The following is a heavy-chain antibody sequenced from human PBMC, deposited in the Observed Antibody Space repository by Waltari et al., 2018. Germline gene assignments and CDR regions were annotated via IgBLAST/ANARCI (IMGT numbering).Heavy chain of an antibody. CDR3: ARRISPDV. D-gene: IGHD2-15*01. J-gene: IGHJ6*02. CDR2: RNPNSGGT. Sequence: QVQLVQSGAEVKKPGASVKVSCKASGYTITGHYMHWERQAPGQGLEWMEWRNPNSGGTNYAPMFQGRVTMTRDTTISSAYMELSRLRSDDSGVYYCARRISPDVWGQGTTVTVSS. V-gene: IGHV1-2*02. CDR1: GYTITGHY.